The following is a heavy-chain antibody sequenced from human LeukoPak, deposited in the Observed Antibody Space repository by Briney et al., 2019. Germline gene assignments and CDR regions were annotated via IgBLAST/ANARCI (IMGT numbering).Heavy chain of an antibody. CDR2: IYYSGST. CDR1: GYSISSGYY. CDR3: AREVAAAVVYYYYYYMDV. V-gene: IGHV4-38-2*02. J-gene: IGHJ6*03. Sequence: PSETLSLTCTVSGYSISSGYYWGWIRQPPGKGLEWIGSIYYSGSTYYNPSLKSRVTISVDTSKNQFSLKLSSVTAADTAVYYCAREVAAAVVYYYYYYMDVWGKGTTVTVSS. D-gene: IGHD6-13*01.